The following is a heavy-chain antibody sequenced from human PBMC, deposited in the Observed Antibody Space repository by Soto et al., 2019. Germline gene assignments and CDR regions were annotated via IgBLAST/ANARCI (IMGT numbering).Heavy chain of an antibody. Sequence: QVQLVQSGAEVKKPGSSVKVSCKTSGGTFSNSALSWVRQAPGQGLEWMGGIIPIFRTANYAQKFQDRVTISGEKSHRTGHKGPGRLGSYDTAVYYWPFSDPRSPFFEGLSDYYYYGLDVWGQGTTVTVSS. V-gene: IGHV1-69*06. J-gene: IGHJ6*02. CDR2: IIPIFRTA. CDR1: GGTFSNSA. D-gene: IGHD3-3*02. CDR3: PFSDPRSPFFEGLSDYYYYGLDV.